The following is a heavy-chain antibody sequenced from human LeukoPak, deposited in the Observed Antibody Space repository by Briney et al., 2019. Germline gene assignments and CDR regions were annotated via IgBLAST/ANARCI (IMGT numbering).Heavy chain of an antibody. Sequence: PGGSLRLSCAASGFTFSNYAMTWVRHAPGKGLEWVSGISDSGGSTYYADSVKGRFTISRDNSKNTLYLQMNSLRAEDTAVYYCAKSLSGGGYYFEYWGQGTLVTVSS. CDR2: ISDSGGST. V-gene: IGHV3-23*01. CDR3: AKSLSGGGYYFEY. J-gene: IGHJ4*02. D-gene: IGHD3-10*01. CDR1: GFTFSNYA.